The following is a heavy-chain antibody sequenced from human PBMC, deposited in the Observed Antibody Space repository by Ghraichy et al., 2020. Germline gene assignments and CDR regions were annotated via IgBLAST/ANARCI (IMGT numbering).Heavy chain of an antibody. D-gene: IGHD3-9*01. CDR1: GYTLTELS. V-gene: IGHV1-24*01. CDR2: FDPEDGET. Sequence: ASVKVSCKVSGYTLTELSMHWVRQAPGKGLEWMGGFDPEDGETIYAQKFQGRVTMTEDTSTDTAYMELSSLRSEDTAVYYCATVLALSTGYRPYYYYGMDVWGQGTTVTVSS. CDR3: ATVLALSTGYRPYYYYGMDV. J-gene: IGHJ6*02.